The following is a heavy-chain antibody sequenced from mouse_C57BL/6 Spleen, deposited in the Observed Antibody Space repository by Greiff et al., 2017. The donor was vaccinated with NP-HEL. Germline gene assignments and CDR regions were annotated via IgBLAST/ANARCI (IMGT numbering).Heavy chain of an antibody. V-gene: IGHV5-9*01. CDR3: ARRAPFDY. J-gene: IGHJ2*01. CDR2: ISGGGGNT. CDR1: GFTFSSYT. Sequence: EVKLVESGGGLVKPGGSLKLSCAASGFTFSSYTMSWVRQTPEKRLAWVATISGGGGNTYYPDSVKGRFTISRDNAKNTLYLQMSSLRSEDTALYYCARRAPFDYWGQGTTLTVSS.